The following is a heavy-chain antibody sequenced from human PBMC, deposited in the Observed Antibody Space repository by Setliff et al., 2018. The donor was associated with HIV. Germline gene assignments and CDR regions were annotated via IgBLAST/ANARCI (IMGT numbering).Heavy chain of an antibody. D-gene: IGHD6-6*01. CDR1: GFTFSSYG. CDR3: AKDTTGGMIAARPHFDF. Sequence: LRLSCAASGFTFSSYGMHWVRQAPGKGLEWVALIWYDGSNKFYADSVKGRFTISRDNSKNTLYLQMNSLRADDTAVYYCAKDTTGGMIAARPHFDFWGQGTLVTV. V-gene: IGHV3-30*02. CDR2: IWYDGSNK. J-gene: IGHJ4*02.